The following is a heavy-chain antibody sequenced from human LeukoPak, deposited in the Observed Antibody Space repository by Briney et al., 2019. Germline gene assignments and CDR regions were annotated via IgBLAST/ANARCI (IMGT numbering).Heavy chain of an antibody. CDR3: ARAPMTRAFDI. J-gene: IGHJ3*02. CDR1: GGSFSGFY. CDR2: INHSGST. V-gene: IGHV4-34*01. Sequence: PSGTLSLTCAVYGGSFSGFYWSWIRQPPGKGLEWIGEINHSGSTNYNPSLKSRVTISVDTSKNQFSLKLSSVTAADTAVYYCARAPMTRAFDIWGQGTMVTVSS.